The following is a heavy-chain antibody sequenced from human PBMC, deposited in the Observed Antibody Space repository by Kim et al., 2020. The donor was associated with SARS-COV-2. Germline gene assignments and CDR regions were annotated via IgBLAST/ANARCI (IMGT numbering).Heavy chain of an antibody. CDR3: ARHYAYGSGGDEPNWFDP. J-gene: IGHJ5*02. D-gene: IGHD3-10*01. CDR1: GNSFTSYW. CDR2: IDPSDTYT. Sequence: GESLKISCKGSGNSFTSYWITWVRQMPGKGLEWMGRIDPSDTYTNYSPSFQGHITISADKSISTAYLQWSSLKASDTAMYYCARHYAYGSGGDEPNWFDPWGQGTLVTVSS. V-gene: IGHV5-10-1*01.